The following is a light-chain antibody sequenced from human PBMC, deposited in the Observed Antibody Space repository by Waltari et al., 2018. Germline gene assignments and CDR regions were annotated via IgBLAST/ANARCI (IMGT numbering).Light chain of an antibody. Sequence: AIQMPQSPSSLSASVGDRVPITCRASQGIRSDLDWYQQKPGKAPKLLIYDASSLQSGVPSRFSGSGSGTDFTLTISSLQPEDFATYYCLQDYTYPYTFGQGTKLEIK. V-gene: IGKV1-6*01. CDR3: LQDYTYPYT. CDR1: QGIRSD. CDR2: DAS. J-gene: IGKJ2*01.